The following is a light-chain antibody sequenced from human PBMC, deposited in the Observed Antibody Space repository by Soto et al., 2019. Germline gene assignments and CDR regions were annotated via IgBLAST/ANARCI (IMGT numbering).Light chain of an antibody. CDR3: QQYYSTPWT. J-gene: IGKJ1*01. CDR1: QSVLYSSNNKNY. V-gene: IGKV4-1*01. CDR2: WSS. Sequence: DIVMTQSPDSLAVSLGERATINCKSSQSVLYSSNNKNYLAWYQQKPGQPPKPLIYWSSSRESGVPDRFSGSGSGTDFTLTISSLQAEDVAVSYCQQYYSTPWTFGQGTKVEIK.